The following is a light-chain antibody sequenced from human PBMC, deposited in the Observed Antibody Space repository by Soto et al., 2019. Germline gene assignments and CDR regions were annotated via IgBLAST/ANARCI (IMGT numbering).Light chain of an antibody. CDR1: QSVLYSSNNKNY. J-gene: IGKJ1*01. Sequence: DIVMTQSPDSLAVSLGERATINCKSSQSVLYSSNNKNYLAWYQQKPGQPPKLLIYWASTRESGVPDRFSGSGSGSDVTLTISSLQAEDVAVYYCQQYHSTPQTFGQGTKVEIK. CDR3: QQYHSTPQT. CDR2: WAS. V-gene: IGKV4-1*01.